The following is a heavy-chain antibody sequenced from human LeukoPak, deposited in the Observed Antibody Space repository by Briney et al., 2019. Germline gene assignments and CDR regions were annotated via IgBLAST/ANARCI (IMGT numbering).Heavy chain of an antibody. CDR2: ISYDGSNK. J-gene: IGHJ3*02. CDR1: GFTFSSYG. Sequence: GGSLRLSCAASGFTFSSYGMHWVRQAPGKGLEWVAVISYDGSNKYYADSVKGRFTISRDNSKNTLYLQMNSLRAEDTAVYYCAKLAAAGLDAFDIWGQGTMDTVSS. D-gene: IGHD6-13*01. CDR3: AKLAAAGLDAFDI. V-gene: IGHV3-30*18.